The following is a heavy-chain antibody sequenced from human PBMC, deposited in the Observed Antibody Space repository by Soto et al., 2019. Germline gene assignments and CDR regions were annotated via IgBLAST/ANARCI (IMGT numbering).Heavy chain of an antibody. D-gene: IGHD1-7*01. CDR2: MSYSGST. J-gene: IGHJ4*02. V-gene: IGHV4-30-4*01. Sequence: QVQLQESGPGLVKPSQTLSLTCTVSGGSISGDDYYWSWIRQPPGKGLEWIGFMSYSGSTSYNASTKGLVTLPVDTSKNQFSLNLNFVTAADPAVYYCPTRGTPATRLYYFDNWGQRTLVTVSS. CDR1: GGSISGDDYY. CDR3: PTRGTPATRLYYFDN.